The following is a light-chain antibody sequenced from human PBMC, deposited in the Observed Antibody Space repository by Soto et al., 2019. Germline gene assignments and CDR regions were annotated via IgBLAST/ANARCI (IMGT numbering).Light chain of an antibody. CDR1: SSNIGSYT. CDR2: RNN. J-gene: IGLJ2*01. V-gene: IGLV1-44*01. CDR3: AAWDDRLNGVV. Sequence: QLVLTQPPSASETPGQRVTISCSGSSSNIGSYTVNWYQQFPGTTPKLLIQRNNQRPSGVPDRFSGSKSGTSASLAISGLQSDDEADYYCAAWDDRLNGVVFGGGTKLTVL.